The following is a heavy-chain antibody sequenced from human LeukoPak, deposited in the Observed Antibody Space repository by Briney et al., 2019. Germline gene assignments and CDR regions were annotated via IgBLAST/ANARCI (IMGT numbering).Heavy chain of an antibody. V-gene: IGHV4-31*03. Sequence: SETLSLTCTVSGGSISSGGYYWSWIRQHPGKGLEWIGYIYYSGSTYYNPSLKSRVTISVDTSKNQFSLKLSSVTAADTAVYYCARALAGDGVLVPAAIYPRYYYYYGMDVWGQGTTVTVSS. J-gene: IGHJ6*02. CDR3: ARALAGDGVLVPAAIYPRYYYYYGMDV. CDR1: GGSISSGGYY. D-gene: IGHD2-2*02. CDR2: IYYSGST.